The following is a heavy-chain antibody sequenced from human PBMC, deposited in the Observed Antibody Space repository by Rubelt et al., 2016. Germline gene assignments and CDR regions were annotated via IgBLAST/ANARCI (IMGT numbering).Heavy chain of an antibody. V-gene: IGHV4-34*02. Sequence: VQLQQWGGGLLKPSETLSLTCGVSGGSLSGYYWSWVRQAPGKGLEWIGEISHGGSTTSKASLRVRSAMSVATSHSDFSLRLASVTAADTAVYDCARGRGDYSGSGFDYWGQGTLVTVSS. CDR1: GGSLSGYY. J-gene: IGHJ4*02. D-gene: IGHD3-10*01. CDR2: ISHGGST. CDR3: ARGRGDYSGSGFDY.